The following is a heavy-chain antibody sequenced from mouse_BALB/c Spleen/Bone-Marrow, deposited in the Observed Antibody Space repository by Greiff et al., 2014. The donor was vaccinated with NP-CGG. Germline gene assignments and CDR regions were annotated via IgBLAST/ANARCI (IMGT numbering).Heavy chain of an antibody. CDR1: GYNFTSYW. CDR3: ARFSQLGLLAY. V-gene: IGHV1-55*01. J-gene: IGHJ3*01. Sequence: LQESGAELVKPGTSVKLSCKASGYNFTSYWINWVKLRPGQGLEWIGDIYPGSGSTNYNEKFKSKATLTVDTSSSTAYMQLSSLASEYSALYYCARFSQLGLLAYWGQGTLVTVSA. CDR2: IYPGSGST. D-gene: IGHD3-1*01.